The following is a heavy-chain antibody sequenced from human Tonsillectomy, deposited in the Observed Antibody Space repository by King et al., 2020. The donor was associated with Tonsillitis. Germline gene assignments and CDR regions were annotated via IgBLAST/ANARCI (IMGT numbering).Heavy chain of an antibody. J-gene: IGHJ4*02. V-gene: IGHV3-30*18. CDR3: AKEEVGFDY. CDR1: GFTFSSYA. CDR2: ISYDGIIK. Sequence: VQLVESGGGVVQPGRSLRLSCAASGFTFSSYAIHWVRQAPGKGLEGVAVISYDGIIKYYADSVKGRFTISRDNSKNTLYLQMNSLRTEDTAVYYCAKEEVGFDYWGQGTLVTVSS.